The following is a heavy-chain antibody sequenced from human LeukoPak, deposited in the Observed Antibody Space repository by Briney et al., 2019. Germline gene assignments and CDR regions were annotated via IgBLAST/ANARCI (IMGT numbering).Heavy chain of an antibody. V-gene: IGHV4-39*01. CDR1: GGSISSSRYY. J-gene: IGHJ4*02. CDR3: ARLKEYRLPLYDY. Sequence: SETLSLTCTVSGGSISSSRYYWGWSRQPPGRGLEWIGTIFYSGSTYYNSSLESRVTISADTSKNQFSLNLSSVTAADTAVYYCARLKEYRLPLYDYWGQGTLVTVSS. CDR2: IFYSGST. D-gene: IGHD2-2*01.